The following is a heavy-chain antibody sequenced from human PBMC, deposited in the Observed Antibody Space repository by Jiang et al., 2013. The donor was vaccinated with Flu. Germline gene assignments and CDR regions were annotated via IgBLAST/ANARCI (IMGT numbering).Heavy chain of an antibody. CDR2: TYYRSKWYN. D-gene: IGHD6-13*01. J-gene: IGHJ4*02. V-gene: IGHV6-1*01. CDR1: GDSVSSNSAA. CDR3: TRDGTFIAAYDY. Sequence: SQTLSLTCAISGDSVSSNSAAWNWIRQSPSRGLEWLGRTYYRSKWYNDYAVSVRSRLTINPDTSKNQFSLHLNSVTPEDTAVYYCTRDGTFIAAYDYWGQGTLVTVSS.